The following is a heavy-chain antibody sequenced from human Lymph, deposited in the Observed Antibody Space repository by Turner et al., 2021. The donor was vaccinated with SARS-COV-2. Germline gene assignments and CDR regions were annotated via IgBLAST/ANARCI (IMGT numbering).Heavy chain of an antibody. CDR2: ISYDGNN. Sequence: VQLQESGPGLVKPSQSLSLTCSVTGYSITSGFYWNWIRQFPGNKLEWMGYISYDGNNNYNPSLKNRISITRDTSNNQFFLKLNSVTTEDTATYYCAREWLLPYFDYWGQGTTLTVSS. J-gene: IGHJ4*01. V-gene: IGHV4-31*03. CDR3: AREWLLPYFDY. CDR1: GYSITSGFY. D-gene: IGHD5-18*01.